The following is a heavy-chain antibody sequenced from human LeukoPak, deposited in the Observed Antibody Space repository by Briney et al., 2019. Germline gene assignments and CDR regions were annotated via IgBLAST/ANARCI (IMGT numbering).Heavy chain of an antibody. Sequence: GGSLRLSCAASGFTLSAYWMHWVRQAPGKGLVWVSRSDGRSTTYADSVKGRFTFSRDNSKNTLYLQMNSLRAEDTAVYYCARDDYNRLWGQGTLVTVSS. V-gene: IGHV3-74*01. J-gene: IGHJ4*01. CDR2: SDGRST. CDR3: ARDDYNRL. D-gene: IGHD4-11*01. CDR1: GFTLSAYW.